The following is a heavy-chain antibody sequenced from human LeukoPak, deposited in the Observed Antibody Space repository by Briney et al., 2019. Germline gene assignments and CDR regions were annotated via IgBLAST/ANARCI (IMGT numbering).Heavy chain of an antibody. CDR2: IRYDGSNK. V-gene: IGHV3-30*02. CDR3: ARDRVGATYGSYYFDY. Sequence: GGSLRLSCAASGFTFSSYAMHWVRQAPGKGLEWVTFIRYDGSNKYYADSVKGRFTISRDNSKNTLYLQMNSLRAEDTAVYYCARDRVGATYGSYYFDYWGQGTLVTVSS. D-gene: IGHD1-26*01. CDR1: GFTFSSYA. J-gene: IGHJ4*02.